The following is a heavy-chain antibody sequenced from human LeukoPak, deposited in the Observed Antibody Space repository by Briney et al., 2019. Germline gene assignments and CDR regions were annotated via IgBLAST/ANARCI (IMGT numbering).Heavy chain of an antibody. CDR3: AKGASYGTYDAFDF. J-gene: IGHJ3*01. CDR2: ISWNSGSI. D-gene: IGHD3-16*01. CDR1: GFTFDDYA. V-gene: IGHV3-9*03. Sequence: GGSLRLSCAASGFTFDDYAMHWVRQAPGKGLERVSGISWNSGSIGYADSVKGRFTISRDNAKSSLSLQMNSLRAEDMALYYCAKGASYGTYDAFDFRGQGTMVTVSS.